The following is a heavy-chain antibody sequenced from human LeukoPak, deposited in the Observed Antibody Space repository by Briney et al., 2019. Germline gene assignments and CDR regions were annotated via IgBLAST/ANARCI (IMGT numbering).Heavy chain of an antibody. CDR2: IYSSGST. CDR3: ARDRRYCSGGSCYGGWFDP. V-gene: IGHV4-4*07. J-gene: IGHJ5*02. D-gene: IGHD2-15*01. CDR1: GDSISRYY. Sequence: SETLSLTCIVSGDSISRYYWNWIRQPAGKGLEWIGRIYSSGSTNYNPSLKSRLTMSVGTSKNQFSLKLKSVTAADTGVYYCARDRRYCSGGSCYGGWFDPWGQGTVVTVSS.